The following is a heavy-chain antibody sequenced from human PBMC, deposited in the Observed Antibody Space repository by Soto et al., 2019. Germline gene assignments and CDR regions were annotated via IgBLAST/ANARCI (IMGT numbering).Heavy chain of an antibody. D-gene: IGHD3-9*01. CDR3: AKARFDSSTSDSFDI. J-gene: IGHJ3*02. Sequence: QVQLVESGGGVVQPGRALRRSCAASGFTFNNYGIHWVRQAPGKGLEWVAVISYDGSDKYYADSVKGRFTISRDNSKDTLFLQMNSLRSEDTAVYYCAKARFDSSTSDSFDIWGQGTMVTVSS. CDR1: GFTFNNYG. V-gene: IGHV3-30*18. CDR2: ISYDGSDK.